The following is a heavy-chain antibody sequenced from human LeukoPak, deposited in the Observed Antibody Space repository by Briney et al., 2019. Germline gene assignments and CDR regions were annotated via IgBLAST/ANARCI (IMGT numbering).Heavy chain of an antibody. V-gene: IGHV4-39*01. D-gene: IGHD4-23*01. J-gene: IGHJ4*02. CDR3: ARLRDARWLLEN. CDR2: NLYSVTS. Sequence: PSETLSLTCSVSGDSVSSTSYYWGWIRQSPGKGLEWIASNLYSVTSYYNPSFMSRITISVDTSNNQLSLRLTSVTAADTAVYYCARLRDARWLLENWGQGTLVTVSS. CDR1: GDSVSSTSYY.